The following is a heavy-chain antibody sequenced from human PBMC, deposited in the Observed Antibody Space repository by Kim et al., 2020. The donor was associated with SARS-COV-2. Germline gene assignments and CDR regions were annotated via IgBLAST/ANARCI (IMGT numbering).Heavy chain of an antibody. CDR2: IYATESP. Sequence: SETLSLTCSVSGASISTYYLSWMRQPAGKGLEWIGRIYATESPNYNPSLKSRVTMSLDTSKNQFSLILNSVSAADTAVYYCARALGGYYFDYWGQGTLVT. D-gene: IGHD6-13*01. V-gene: IGHV4-4*07. J-gene: IGHJ4*02. CDR3: ARALGGYYFDY. CDR1: GASISTYY.